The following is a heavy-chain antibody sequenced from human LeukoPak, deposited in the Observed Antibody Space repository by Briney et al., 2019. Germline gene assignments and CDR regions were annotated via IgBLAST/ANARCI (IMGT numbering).Heavy chain of an antibody. CDR1: GGTFSSYA. D-gene: IGHD5-18*01. J-gene: IGHJ6*02. V-gene: IGHV1-69*13. CDR3: ARVDHVDTAVVPYYYYGMDV. Sequence: ASVKVSCKASGGTFSSYAISWVRQAPGQGLEWMGGIIPIFGTANYAQKFQGRVTITADESTSTAYMELSSLRSEDTAVYYCARVDHVDTAVVPYYYYGMDVWGQGTTVTVSS. CDR2: IIPIFGTA.